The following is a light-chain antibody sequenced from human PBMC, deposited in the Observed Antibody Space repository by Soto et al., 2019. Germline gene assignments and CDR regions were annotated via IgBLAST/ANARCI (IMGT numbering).Light chain of an antibody. Sequence: QSVLTQPPSVSGAPGQRVTISCTGSSSNIGAGYDVHWYQQLPGTAPKLLIYGNSNRPSGVPDRFSGSKSATSASLAITGLQAEDEADYYCQSYDSILSGSVFGGGTKLTVL. J-gene: IGLJ3*02. V-gene: IGLV1-40*01. CDR3: QSYDSILSGSV. CDR1: SSNIGAGYD. CDR2: GNS.